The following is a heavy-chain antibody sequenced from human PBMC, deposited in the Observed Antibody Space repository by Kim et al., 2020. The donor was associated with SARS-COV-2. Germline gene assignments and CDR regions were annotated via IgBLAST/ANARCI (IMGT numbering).Heavy chain of an antibody. J-gene: IGHJ6*03. CDR1: GDTFSSHA. Sequence: SVKVSCKASGDTFSSHAISWVRQAPGQGLEGMGRAIPIIEKVNSAQKFQGRITITADNPTSTVHTELSSLKSEDTAVYFCARELRFLVWPGNFYYYYM. CDR3: ARELRFLVWPGNFYYYYM. CDR2: AIPIIEKV. V-gene: IGHV1-69*04. D-gene: IGHD3-3*01.